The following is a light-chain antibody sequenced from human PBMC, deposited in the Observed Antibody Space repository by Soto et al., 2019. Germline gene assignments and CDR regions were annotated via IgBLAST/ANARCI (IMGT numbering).Light chain of an antibody. Sequence: QSALTQPPSASGSPGQSVTISCTGTSSDVGGYNYVSWYQQHPGKAPKLMIYEVSKRPSGVPDRFSGSKSGNTASLTVSGLQAEGEADYYCSSYAGSNNHVVFGGGTKLTVL. CDR3: SSYAGSNNHVV. J-gene: IGLJ2*01. CDR1: SSDVGGYNY. V-gene: IGLV2-8*01. CDR2: EVS.